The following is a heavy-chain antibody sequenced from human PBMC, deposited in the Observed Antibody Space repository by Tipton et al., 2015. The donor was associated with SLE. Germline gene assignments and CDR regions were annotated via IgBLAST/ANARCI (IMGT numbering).Heavy chain of an antibody. D-gene: IGHD6-19*01. CDR3: ASIIEDSSGWYGYFQH. J-gene: IGHJ1*01. V-gene: IGHV4-30-2*01. CDR2: IYHSGST. CDR1: GGSISSGGYS. Sequence: LRLSCAVSGGSISSGGYSWSWIRQPPGKGLEWIGYIYHSGSTNYNPSLKSRVTISVDTSKKQFSLKLSSVTAADTAVYYCASIIEDSSGWYGYFQHWGQGTLVTVSS.